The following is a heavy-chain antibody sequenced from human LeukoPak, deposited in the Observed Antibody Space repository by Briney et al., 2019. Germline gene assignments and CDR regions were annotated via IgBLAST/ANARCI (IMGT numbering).Heavy chain of an antibody. J-gene: IGHJ4*02. CDR3: ARAAYMVRGVIITPPFDY. CDR1: GFTFTGYE. V-gene: IGHV3-48*03. D-gene: IGHD3-10*01. Sequence: GGSLRLSCAASGFTFTGYEMNWVRQAPGKGLEWVSSISSTGSTMYYADSVKGRFTISRDNAKNSLYLQMNSLRAEDTAIYYCARAAYMVRGVIITPPFDYWGQGTLVTVSS. CDR2: ISSTGSTM.